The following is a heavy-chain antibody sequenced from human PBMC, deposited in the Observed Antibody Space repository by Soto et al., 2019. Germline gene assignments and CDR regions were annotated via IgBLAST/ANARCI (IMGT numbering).Heavy chain of an antibody. V-gene: IGHV4-59*01. CDR3: ARYSYYYDSSGYYRLDY. D-gene: IGHD3-22*01. J-gene: IGHJ4*02. CDR1: GGSISSYY. CDR2: IYYSGST. Sequence: SETLSLTCTVSGGSISSYYWSWIRQPPGKGLEWIGYIYYSGSTNYNPSLKSRVTISVDTSKNQFSLKLSSVTAADTAVYYCARYSYYYDSSGYYRLDYWGQGTLVTVSS.